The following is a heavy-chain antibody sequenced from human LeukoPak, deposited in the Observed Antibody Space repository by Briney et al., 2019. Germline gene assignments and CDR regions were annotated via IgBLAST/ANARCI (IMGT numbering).Heavy chain of an antibody. J-gene: IGHJ4*02. D-gene: IGHD6-13*01. V-gene: IGHV3-30*02. CDR1: GFTFSSYG. Sequence: GGSLRLSCAASGFTFSSYGMHWVRQAPGKGLEWVAVIWYDGSNKYYADSVKGRFTISRDNSKNTLYLQMNSLRAEDTAVYYCAKDYLPYSSSWYYFDYWGQGTLVTVSS. CDR3: AKDYLPYSSSWYYFDY. CDR2: IWYDGSNK.